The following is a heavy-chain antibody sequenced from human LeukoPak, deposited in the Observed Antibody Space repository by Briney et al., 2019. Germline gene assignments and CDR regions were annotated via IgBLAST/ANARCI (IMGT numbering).Heavy chain of an antibody. CDR1: GYTFTSYG. J-gene: IGHJ6*02. V-gene: IGHV1-18*01. CDR2: ISAYNGNT. CDR3: AREVATIYYYGMDV. Sequence: ASVKVSCKASGYTFTSYGISWARQAPGQGLEWMGWISAYNGNTNYAQKLQGRVTMTTDTSTSTAYMELRSLRSDDTAVYYCAREVATIYYYGMDVWGQGTTVTVSS. D-gene: IGHD5-12*01.